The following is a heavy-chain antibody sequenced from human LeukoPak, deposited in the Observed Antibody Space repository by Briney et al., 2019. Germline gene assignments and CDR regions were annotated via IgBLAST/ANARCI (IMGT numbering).Heavy chain of an antibody. CDR2: INHSGST. CDR1: GGSISSYY. D-gene: IGHD4-17*01. J-gene: IGHJ3*02. CDR3: ARATEEYGDYVHTFDI. V-gene: IGHV4-34*01. Sequence: SETLSLTCTVSGGSISSYYWSWIRQPPGKGLEWIGEINHSGSTNYNPSLKSRVTISVDTSKNQFSLKLSSVTAADTAVYYCARATEEYGDYVHTFDIWGQGTIVTVSS.